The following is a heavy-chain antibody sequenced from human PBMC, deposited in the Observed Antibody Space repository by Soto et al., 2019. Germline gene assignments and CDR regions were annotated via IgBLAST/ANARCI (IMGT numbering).Heavy chain of an antibody. D-gene: IGHD6-6*01. Sequence: PSETLSLTCAVYGGSFSGYYWSWIRQPPGKGLEWIGEINHSGSTNYNPSLKSRVTISVDTSKNQFSLKLSSVTAADTAVYYCAIVGGIPARRWFVPWDPGTLLTVS. V-gene: IGHV4-34*01. CDR2: INHSGST. CDR3: AIVGGIPARRWFVP. CDR1: GGSFSGYY. J-gene: IGHJ5*02.